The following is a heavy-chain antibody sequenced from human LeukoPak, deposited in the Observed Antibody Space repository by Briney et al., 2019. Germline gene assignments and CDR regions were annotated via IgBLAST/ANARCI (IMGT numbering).Heavy chain of an antibody. CDR1: GYTFTTYH. CDR2: MNPYSGDR. Sequence: ASVKVPCKTSGYTFTTYHTNWVRQATGQGLEWLGWMNPYSGDRGYAQKFQGRLSITSDTSISTAYMELSSLRSDDTAVYFCARTTSLTASGYDYWGQGTLVTVSS. V-gene: IGHV1-8*03. CDR3: ARTTSLTASGYDY. D-gene: IGHD4-17*01. J-gene: IGHJ4*02.